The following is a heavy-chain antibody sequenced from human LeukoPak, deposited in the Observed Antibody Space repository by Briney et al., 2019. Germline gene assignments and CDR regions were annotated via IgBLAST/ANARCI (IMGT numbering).Heavy chain of an antibody. CDR2: IYHSGST. CDR3: ARGGAGDFDY. J-gene: IGHJ4*02. D-gene: IGHD4/OR15-4a*01. CDR1: GGSISNYY. Sequence: SETLSLTCTVSGGSISNYYWGWIRQPPGKGLEWIGSIYHSGSTYYNPSLKSRVTISVDTSKNQFSLKLSSVTAADTAVYYCARGGAGDFDYWGQGTLVTVSS. V-gene: IGHV4-38-2*02.